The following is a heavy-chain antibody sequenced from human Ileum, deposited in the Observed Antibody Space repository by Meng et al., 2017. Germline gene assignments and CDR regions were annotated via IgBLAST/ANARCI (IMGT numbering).Heavy chain of an antibody. D-gene: IGHD1/OR15-1a*01. CDR3: ARGGTTPSL. Sequence: GESLKISCAASGFTFSSYWMSWVRQAPGKGLECVANINQDGSEKYYVDSVKGRFTISRDNAKNSLYLQMNSLGAEDTAVYYCARGGTTPSLWGQGTLVTVSS. CDR1: GFTFSSYW. CDR2: INQDGSEK. J-gene: IGHJ4*02. V-gene: IGHV3-7*01.